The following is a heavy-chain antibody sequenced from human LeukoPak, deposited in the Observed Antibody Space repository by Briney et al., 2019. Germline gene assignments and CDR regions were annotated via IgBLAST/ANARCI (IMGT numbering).Heavy chain of an antibody. J-gene: IGHJ5*02. CDR1: GYTFTGYY. CDR2: INPNSGGT. Sequence: ASVKVSCKASGYTFTGYYMHWVRQAPGQGLEWMGWINPNSGGTNYAQKFQGRVTMTRDTSISTAYMELSRLRSDDTAVVYCARAEGEIYYRSGSNNWFDPWGQGTLVTVSS. V-gene: IGHV1-2*02. CDR3: ARAEGEIYYRSGSNNWFDP. D-gene: IGHD3-10*01.